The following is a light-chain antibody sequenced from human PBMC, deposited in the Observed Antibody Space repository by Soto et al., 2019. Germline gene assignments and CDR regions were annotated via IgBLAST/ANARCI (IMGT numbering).Light chain of an antibody. CDR1: QSVSSTY. J-gene: IGKJ1*01. Sequence: IVLTQSPFTLSLSPGERVPLSCRASQSVSSTYLAWNQQTPGQAPRLLIYGASSRATGIPDRFSGSGSGTDFTLTISRLEPEDFAVYYCQQYQNSPRTFGQGTKVDI. CDR3: QQYQNSPRT. V-gene: IGKV3-20*01. CDR2: GAS.